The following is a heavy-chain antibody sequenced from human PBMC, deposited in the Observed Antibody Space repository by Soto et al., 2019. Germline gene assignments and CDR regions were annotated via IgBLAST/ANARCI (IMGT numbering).Heavy chain of an antibody. V-gene: IGHV3-30*18. Sequence: QVQLVESGGGVVQPGRSLRLSCAASGFTFSSYGMHWVRQAPGKGLEWVAVISYDGSNKYYADSVKGRFTISRDNSKNTLYLQMNSLRAEDTAVYYCAKSQYSGYDWGSWFDSWGQGTLVTVSS. CDR3: AKSQYSGYDWGSWFDS. J-gene: IGHJ5*01. CDR1: GFTFSSYG. D-gene: IGHD5-12*01. CDR2: ISYDGSNK.